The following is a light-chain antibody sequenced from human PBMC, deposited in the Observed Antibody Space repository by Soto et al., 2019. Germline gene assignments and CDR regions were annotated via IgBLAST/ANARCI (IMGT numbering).Light chain of an antibody. Sequence: DIQMTQSPSSLSASVGDRVTITCRTSQIISRHLNWYQQKPGTAPNLLIYDGSILQSVVPSRCSGSGSGPDVTLTMSCLQPEDFAPYYCPPSFGTPIPFGGGTKGEIK. V-gene: IGKV1-39*01. CDR1: QIISRH. CDR3: PPSFGTPIP. CDR2: DGS. J-gene: IGKJ4*01.